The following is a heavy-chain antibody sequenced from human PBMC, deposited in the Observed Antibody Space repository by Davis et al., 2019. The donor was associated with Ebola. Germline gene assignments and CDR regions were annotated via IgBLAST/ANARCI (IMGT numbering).Heavy chain of an antibody. V-gene: IGHV1-46*01. CDR3: AGDYGGQVNWFDP. CDR2: INPSGDGT. CDR1: GHTITNRW. J-gene: IGHJ5*02. D-gene: IGHD4-23*01. Sequence: AASVKVSCKASGHTITNRWMHWVRQAPGQGLEWMGVINPSGDGTRYAQRFQGRVTVTRDTSTSTVYMELTSLTSDDTAVYYCAGDYGGQVNWFDPWGQGTLVTVSS.